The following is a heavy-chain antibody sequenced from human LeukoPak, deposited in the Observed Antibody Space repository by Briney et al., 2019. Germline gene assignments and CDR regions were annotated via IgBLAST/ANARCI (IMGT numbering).Heavy chain of an antibody. CDR1: GGSFSGYY. J-gene: IGHJ4*02. CDR2: INYSGGT. Sequence: SETLSLTCAVYGGSFSGYYWTWIRQPPGKGLEWIGEINYSGGTNYHPSLKSRVTISLDTSKNQFSLKLSSVTAADTAVYYCARWAPGYYDFWSGYSDYWGQGTLVTVSS. V-gene: IGHV4-34*01. CDR3: ARWAPGYYDFWSGYSDY. D-gene: IGHD3-3*01.